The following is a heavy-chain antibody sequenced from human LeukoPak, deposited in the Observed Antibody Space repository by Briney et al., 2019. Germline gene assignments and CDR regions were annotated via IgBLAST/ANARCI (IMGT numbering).Heavy chain of an antibody. CDR1: RFTFSRYW. Sequence: PGGSLRLSCAASRFTFSRYWMHWVRQAPGEGLVWVSRINTDGSSTSYADSAKGRFTISRDNAKNTLYLQMNSLRAEDTAVYYCASLGSDYWGQGTLVTVSS. V-gene: IGHV3-74*01. D-gene: IGHD3-16*01. CDR3: ASLGSDY. J-gene: IGHJ4*02. CDR2: INTDGSST.